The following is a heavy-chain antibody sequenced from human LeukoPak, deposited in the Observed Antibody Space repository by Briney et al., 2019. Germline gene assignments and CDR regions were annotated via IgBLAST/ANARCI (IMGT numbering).Heavy chain of an antibody. J-gene: IGHJ4*02. CDR1: GDSISSYY. CDR3: ARARLSSWYLDY. D-gene: IGHD6-13*01. V-gene: IGHV4-59*01. Sequence: SETLSLTCTVSGDSISSYYWSWIRQPPGKGLEWIGYIYYSGSTNYNPSLKSRVTISVDTSKNQFSLKLSSVTAADTAVYYCARARLSSWYLDYWGQGTLVTVSS. CDR2: IYYSGST.